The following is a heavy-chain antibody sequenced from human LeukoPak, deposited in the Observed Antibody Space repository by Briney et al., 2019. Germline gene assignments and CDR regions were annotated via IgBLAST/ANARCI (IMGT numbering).Heavy chain of an antibody. CDR2: INSDGSST. V-gene: IGHV3-74*01. CDR3: AGVYYYSDMDV. Sequence: GGSLRLSCAASGFTFSNYWMNWVRQAPGKGLVWVSRINSDGSSTSYADSVKGRFTISRDNAKNSLYLQMNSLRDEDTAVYYCAGVYYYSDMDVWGPGTTVTVSS. CDR1: GFTFSNYW. J-gene: IGHJ6*02.